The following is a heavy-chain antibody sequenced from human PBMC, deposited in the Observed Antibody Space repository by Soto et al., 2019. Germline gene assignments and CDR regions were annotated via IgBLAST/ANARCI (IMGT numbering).Heavy chain of an antibody. Sequence: GSGATLVNPTQTLALTCTFSGFSLSTSKICVSWIRQPPGKALEWLARIDWDGDTYYSTSLKTRLTISRDTSKNQVVLTMTNMDPVDTATYYCARDGVATADYWGQGTLVTVSS. J-gene: IGHJ4*02. CDR1: GFSLSTSKIC. CDR2: IDWDGDT. V-gene: IGHV2-70*11. CDR3: ARDGVATADY. D-gene: IGHD5-12*01.